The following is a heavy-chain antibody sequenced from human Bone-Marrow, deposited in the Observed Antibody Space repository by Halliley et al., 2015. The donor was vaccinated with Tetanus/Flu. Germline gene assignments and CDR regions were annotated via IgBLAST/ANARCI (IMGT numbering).Heavy chain of an antibody. Sequence: GLEWIGYIYYPGKTYYNPSLETRVSMSVDSSKNQFSLRLTSVTAADTAVYYCARHTWGLMDVWGQGTTVTVSS. J-gene: IGHJ6*02. CDR3: ARHTWGLMDV. V-gene: IGHV4-31*02. D-gene: IGHD3-16*01. CDR2: IYYPGKT.